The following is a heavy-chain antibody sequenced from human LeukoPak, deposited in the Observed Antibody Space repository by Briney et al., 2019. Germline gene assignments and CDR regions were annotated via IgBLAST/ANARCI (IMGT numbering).Heavy chain of an antibody. V-gene: IGHV5-51*01. J-gene: IGHJ6*02. Sequence: GESLQISCKGSGYIFTSYWIGWVRQLPGKGLEWMGIIYPGDSDTRYSPSFQGQVTISADKSISTAYLQWSSLKASDTAMYYCARHYYGSGNYLHYYYGMDVWGQGTTVTVSS. CDR3: ARHYYGSGNYLHYYYGMDV. CDR1: GYIFTSYW. D-gene: IGHD3-10*01. CDR2: IYPGDSDT.